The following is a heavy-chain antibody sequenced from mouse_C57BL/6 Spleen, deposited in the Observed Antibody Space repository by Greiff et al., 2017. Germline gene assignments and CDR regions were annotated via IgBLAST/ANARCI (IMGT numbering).Heavy chain of an antibody. J-gene: IGHJ3*01. V-gene: IGHV1-19*01. CDR3: ARDYYGSSYDWFAY. D-gene: IGHD1-1*01. Sequence: EVQGVESGPVLVKPVASVKMSCKASGYTFTDYYMNWVKQSHGKSLEWIGVINPYNGGTSYNQKFKGKATLTVDKSSSTAYMELNSLTSEDSAVYYCARDYYGSSYDWFAYWGQGTLVTVSA. CDR2: INPYNGGT. CDR1: GYTFTDYY.